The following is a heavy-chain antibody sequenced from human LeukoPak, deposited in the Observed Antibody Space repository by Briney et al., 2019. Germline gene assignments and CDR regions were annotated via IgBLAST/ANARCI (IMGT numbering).Heavy chain of an antibody. Sequence: PGGSLRLSCAASGFTFSSYSMNWVRQAPGKGLEWVSYISSSSSTIYYADSVKGRFTISRDNAKNSLYLQMNSLRAEDTAVYYCARCQTRDFDYWGQGTLVTVSS. J-gene: IGHJ4*02. CDR1: GFTFSSYS. V-gene: IGHV3-48*04. CDR3: ARCQTRDFDY. CDR2: ISSSSSTI.